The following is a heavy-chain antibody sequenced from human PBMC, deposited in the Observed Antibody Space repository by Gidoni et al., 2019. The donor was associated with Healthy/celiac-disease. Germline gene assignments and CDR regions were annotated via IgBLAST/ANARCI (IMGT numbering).Heavy chain of an antibody. Sequence: QVQLVQSGAEVKKPGASVKVSCKASGSTFTSYDINWVRQATGQGLEGMGGRNPNSGKTGYAQKCQGRVTMTRNTSISTAYMELSSLRSEDTAVYYCARGPTRDYDSSGGGDYWGQGTLVTVSS. V-gene: IGHV1-8*01. J-gene: IGHJ4*02. CDR3: ARGPTRDYDSSGGGDY. D-gene: IGHD3-22*01. CDR2: RNPNSGKT. CDR1: GSTFTSYD.